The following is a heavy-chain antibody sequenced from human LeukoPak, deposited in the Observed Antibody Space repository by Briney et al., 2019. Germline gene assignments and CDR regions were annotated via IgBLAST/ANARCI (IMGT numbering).Heavy chain of an antibody. CDR3: GKDRGWFHFDS. J-gene: IGHJ4*02. D-gene: IGHD6-19*01. V-gene: IGHV3-7*03. CDR1: GFTFSHSW. CDR2: IKEDGSSQ. Sequence: PGGSLRLSCVASGFTFSHSWMTWVRQAPGKGLEWVGHIKEDGSSQNYADSVKGRFTISRDNAKSSLHLQMNGLRAEDTAMYYCGKDRGWFHFDSWGQGTLVTVSS.